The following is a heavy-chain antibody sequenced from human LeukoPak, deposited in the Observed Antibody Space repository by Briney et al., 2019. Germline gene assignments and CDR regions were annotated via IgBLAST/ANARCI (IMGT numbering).Heavy chain of an antibody. V-gene: IGHV3-30*02. CDR1: GFTFSSYG. J-gene: IGHJ4*02. CDR3: AKEPDYSSSSEWDSYYFDY. Sequence: PGGSLRLSCAASGFTFSSYGMHWVRQAPGKGLEWVAFIRYDGSNKYYADSVKGRFTISRDNSKNTLYLQMNSLRAEDTAVYYCAKEPDYSSSSEWDSYYFDYWGQGTLVTVSS. CDR2: IRYDGSNK. D-gene: IGHD6-6*01.